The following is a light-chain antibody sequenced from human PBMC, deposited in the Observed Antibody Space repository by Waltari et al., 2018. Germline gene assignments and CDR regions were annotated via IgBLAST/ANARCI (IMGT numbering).Light chain of an antibody. CDR2: DAS. V-gene: IGKV3-20*01. CDR1: QSVGRS. J-gene: IGKJ1*01. CDR3: QKYERLPAT. Sequence: EIVLTQSPGTLSLSPGERATLSCRASQSVGRSLAWYQQKPGQAPRLLMYDASSRATGIPDGFSGSGSGTDFSLTISRLEPEDVAVYYCQKYERLPATFGQGTKVEIK.